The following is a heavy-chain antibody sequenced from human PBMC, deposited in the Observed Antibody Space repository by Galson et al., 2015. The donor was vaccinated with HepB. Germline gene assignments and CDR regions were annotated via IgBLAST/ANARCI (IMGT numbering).Heavy chain of an antibody. J-gene: IGHJ4*02. D-gene: IGHD3-22*01. CDR2: INPDGTNV. CDR3: LHDSDGPDY. Sequence: SLRLSCAASGFTFGIYWMHWVRQPPGGGPVWVSHINPDGTNVRYADSVKGRFTISRDNAKNTLYLQMNRLRDEDTAVYYCLHDSDGPDYWGQGTMVTVSS. V-gene: IGHV3-74*01. CDR1: GFTFGIYW.